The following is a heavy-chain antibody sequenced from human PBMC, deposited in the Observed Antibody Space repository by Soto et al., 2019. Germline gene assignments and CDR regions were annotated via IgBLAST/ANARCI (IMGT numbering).Heavy chain of an antibody. Sequence: GGSLRLSCAASGFTFSTYSMNWVRQAPGKGLEWVSSSSTSTYIYYAESVKGRFTISRDNDKNSLYLQLNSLRAEDTAVYYCARSESGRYWFPFDFWGQGTMVTVSS. CDR3: ARSESGRYWFPFDF. J-gene: IGHJ3*01. CDR2: SSTSTYI. V-gene: IGHV3-21*01. D-gene: IGHD1-26*01. CDR1: GFTFSTYS.